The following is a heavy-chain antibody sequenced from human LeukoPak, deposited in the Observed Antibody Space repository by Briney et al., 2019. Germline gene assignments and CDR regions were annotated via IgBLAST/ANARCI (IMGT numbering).Heavy chain of an antibody. V-gene: IGHV3-53*01. CDR1: GFTVSNNY. J-gene: IGHJ3*02. CDR3: TRDGYNGGGFDI. CDR2: IYSVATT. D-gene: IGHD5-24*01. Sequence: GGSLRLSCAAYGFTVSNNYMNWVRQAPGKGLEWVAVIYSVATTYYADSVKGRFTISRDNSKNTLHLQMNSLRAEDTAVYYCTRDGYNGGGFDIWGLGTMVTVSS.